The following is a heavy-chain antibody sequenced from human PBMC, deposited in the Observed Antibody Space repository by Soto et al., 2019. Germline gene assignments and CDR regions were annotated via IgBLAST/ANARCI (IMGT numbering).Heavy chain of an antibody. D-gene: IGHD3-22*01. Sequence: GGSLRLSCAASGFTFSSSGMHWVRQAPGKGLEWVAVISYDGSNKYYADSVKGRFTISRDNSKNTLYLQMNSLRAEDTAVYYCAKGTYDSSGYYLIYYYGMDVWGQGTTVTVSS. CDR2: ISYDGSNK. CDR1: GFTFSSSG. J-gene: IGHJ6*02. CDR3: AKGTYDSSGYYLIYYYGMDV. V-gene: IGHV3-30*18.